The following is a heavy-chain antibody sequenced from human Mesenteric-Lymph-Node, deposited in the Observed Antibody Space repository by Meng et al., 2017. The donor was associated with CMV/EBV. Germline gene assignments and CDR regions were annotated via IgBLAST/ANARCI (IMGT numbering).Heavy chain of an antibody. CDR1: GFIFSNAW. D-gene: IGHD6-6*01. Sequence: GFIFSNAWMSWVRQAPGKGLEWVGRIKSKTDGGTTDYPAPVKDRFTISRDDSKNTLYLQMNSLKTEDTAVYYCTTKGSSSSGLFFDYWGPGTLVTVSS. J-gene: IGHJ4*02. CDR3: TTKGSSSSGLFFDY. V-gene: IGHV3-15*01. CDR2: IKSKTDGGTT.